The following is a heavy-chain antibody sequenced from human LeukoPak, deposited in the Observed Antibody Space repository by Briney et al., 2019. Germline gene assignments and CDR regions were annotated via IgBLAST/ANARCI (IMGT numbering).Heavy chain of an antibody. V-gene: IGHV3-30*18. CDR3: AKDWRWHEPIYGMNV. J-gene: IGHJ6*02. D-gene: IGHD5-24*01. Sequence: GGSLRLSCAASGFTFSSYGIHWVRQAPGKGLEWVAAISYDGSGKYYTDSVKGRFTISRDNSKNTLYLQMSSLRTEDTAVYYCAKDWRWHEPIYGMNVWGQGTTVTVSS. CDR1: GFTFSSYG. CDR2: ISYDGSGK.